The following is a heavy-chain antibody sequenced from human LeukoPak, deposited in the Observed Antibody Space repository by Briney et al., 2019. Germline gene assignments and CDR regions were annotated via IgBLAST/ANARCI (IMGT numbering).Heavy chain of an antibody. CDR3: AKDSPLIVEATGWGRNVFDI. Sequence: GGSLRLSCAASGLTFNNYAMSWVRRAPGKGLAWVSTISGGGGGIYYADSVKGRFTISRDNSKETLYLLMNSLSAEDTAVYYCAKDSPLIVEATGWGRNVFDIWGQGTMVTVAS. D-gene: IGHD1-26*01. V-gene: IGHV3-23*01. J-gene: IGHJ3*02. CDR1: GLTFNNYA. CDR2: ISGGGGGI.